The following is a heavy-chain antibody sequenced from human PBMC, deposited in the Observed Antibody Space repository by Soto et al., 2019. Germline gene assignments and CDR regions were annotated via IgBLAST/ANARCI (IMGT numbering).Heavy chain of an antibody. D-gene: IGHD3-10*01. CDR2: IYRGGST. CDR3: ARGFGELFHNWFDP. V-gene: IGHV4-30-2*01. J-gene: IGHJ5*02. Sequence: PSETLSLTCAVSGGSVSSGGYSWNWIRQPPGKGLEWIGYIYRGGSTYYNPSLKSRVTISADRSKNQFSLNLSSVTAADTAVYYCARGFGELFHNWFDPWGQGTLVTVSS. CDR1: GGSVSSGGYS.